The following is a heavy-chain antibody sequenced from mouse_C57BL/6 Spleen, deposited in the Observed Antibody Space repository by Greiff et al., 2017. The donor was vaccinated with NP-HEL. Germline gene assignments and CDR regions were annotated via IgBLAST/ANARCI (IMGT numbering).Heavy chain of an antibody. D-gene: IGHD1-1*01. Sequence: EVKLMESGAELVKPGASVKLSCTASGFNIKDYYMHWVKQRTEQGLEWIGRIDPEDGETKYAPKFQGKATITADTSSNTAYLQLSSLTSEDTAVYYCARYDGSSADYCDYWGQGTTLTVSS. CDR3: ARYDGSSADYCDY. J-gene: IGHJ2*01. V-gene: IGHV14-2*01. CDR2: IDPEDGET. CDR1: GFNIKDYY.